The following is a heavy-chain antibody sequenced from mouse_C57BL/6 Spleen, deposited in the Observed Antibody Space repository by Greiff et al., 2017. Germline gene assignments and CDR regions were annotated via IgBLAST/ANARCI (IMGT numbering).Heavy chain of an antibody. J-gene: IGHJ1*03. Sequence: EVHLVESGPGLVKPSQSLSLTCSVTGYSITSGYYWNWIRQFPGNKLEWMGYISYDGSNNYNPSLKNRISITRDTSKNQFFLKLNSVTTEDTATYYCARVGFITNWYFDVWGTGTTVTVSS. CDR2: ISYDGSN. D-gene: IGHD1-1*01. V-gene: IGHV3-6*01. CDR1: GYSITSGYY. CDR3: ARVGFITNWYFDV.